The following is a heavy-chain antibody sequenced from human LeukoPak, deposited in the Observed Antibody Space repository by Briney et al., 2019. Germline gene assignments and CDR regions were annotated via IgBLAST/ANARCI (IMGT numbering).Heavy chain of an antibody. D-gene: IGHD2-21*02. CDR1: GFNFNNYV. Sequence: GGSLRLSCAASGFNFNNYVMHWVRQAPGKGLEWVAVISYDGSNIFYADSVKGRFTISRDNSKNTLYLQMSSLRAEDTAVYYCARDHRLLSRNRFDPWGQGTLVTVSS. CDR2: ISYDGSNI. V-gene: IGHV3-30-3*01. J-gene: IGHJ5*02. CDR3: ARDHRLLSRNRFDP.